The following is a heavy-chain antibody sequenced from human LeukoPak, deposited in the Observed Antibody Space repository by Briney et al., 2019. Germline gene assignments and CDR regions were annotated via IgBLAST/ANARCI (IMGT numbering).Heavy chain of an antibody. CDR3: ARDRLPLGHSGSYSVDY. Sequence: ASVKVSCKASGYTFTGYYMHWVRQAPGQGLEWMGWINPNSGGTNYAQKFQGRVTMTRDTSISTAYMELSRLRSDDTAVYYCARDRLPLGHSGSYSVDYWGQGTLVTVSS. V-gene: IGHV1-2*02. D-gene: IGHD1-26*01. CDR1: GYTFTGYY. J-gene: IGHJ4*02. CDR2: INPNSGGT.